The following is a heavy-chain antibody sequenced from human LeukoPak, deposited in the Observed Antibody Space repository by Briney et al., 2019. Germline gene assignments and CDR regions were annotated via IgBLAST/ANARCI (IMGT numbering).Heavy chain of an antibody. CDR1: RFTFSDYW. CDR2: IKQDGSEK. Sequence: PGGSLRLSCAASRFTFSDYWMSWVRQAPGKGLEWVANIKQDGSEKYYVDSVKGRFTISRDNAKNSLYLQMNSRRAEDTAVYYCARSHRSFASGSGDFWGQGTLVTVSS. V-gene: IGHV3-7*05. D-gene: IGHD3-10*01. J-gene: IGHJ4*02. CDR3: ARSHRSFASGSGDF.